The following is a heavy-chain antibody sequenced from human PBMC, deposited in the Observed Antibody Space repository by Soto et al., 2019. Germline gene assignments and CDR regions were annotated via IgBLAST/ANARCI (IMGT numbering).Heavy chain of an antibody. CDR3: ARGFPFGVVITLYYYYGMDV. CDR2: INHSGST. V-gene: IGHV4-34*01. D-gene: IGHD3-3*01. CDR1: GASFSGYY. Sequence: SETLSLTCAVYGASFSGYYWSWIRQPPGKGLEWIGEINHSGSTNYNPSLKSRVTISVDTSKNQFSLKLSSVTAADTAVYYCARGFPFGVVITLYYYYGMDVWGQGTTVTVSS. J-gene: IGHJ6*02.